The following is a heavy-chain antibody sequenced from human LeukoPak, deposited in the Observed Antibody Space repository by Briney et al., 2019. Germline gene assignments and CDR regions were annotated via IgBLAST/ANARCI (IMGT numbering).Heavy chain of an antibody. CDR3: TRITMVRGVIARNDY. CDR2: IRSKAYGGTT. J-gene: IGHJ4*02. CDR1: GFTFGDYA. V-gene: IGHV3-49*04. Sequence: GGSLRLSCTASGFTFGDYAMSWVRQAPGKGLEWVGFIRSKAYGGTTEYAASVKDGFTISRDDSKSIAYLQMNSLKTEDTAVYYCTRITMVRGVIARNDYWGQGTLVTVSS. D-gene: IGHD3-10*01.